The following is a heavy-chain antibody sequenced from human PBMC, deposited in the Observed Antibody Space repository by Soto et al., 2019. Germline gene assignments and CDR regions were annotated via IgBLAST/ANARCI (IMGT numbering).Heavy chain of an antibody. D-gene: IGHD6-13*01. CDR1: GFTFSSYA. V-gene: IGHV3-23*01. CDR3: AKDQQQLVRRPNPIDD. J-gene: IGHJ4*02. Sequence: EVQLLESGGGLVQPGGSLRLSCAASGFTFSSYAMSWVRQAPGKGLEWVSAISGSGGSTYYADSVKGRFTISRDNSKNTLYLQMNSLRAEDTAVYYCAKDQQQLVRRPNPIDDWGQGTLVTVSS. CDR2: ISGSGGST.